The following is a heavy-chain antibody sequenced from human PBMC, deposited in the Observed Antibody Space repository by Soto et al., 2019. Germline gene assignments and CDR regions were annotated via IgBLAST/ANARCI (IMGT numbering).Heavy chain of an antibody. CDR1: GGTFSSYA. CDR3: ARDSSSWYGGLYYYGMDV. CDR2: IIPIFGTA. Sequence: QVQLVQSGAEVKKPGSSVNVSCKASGGTFSSYAISWVRQAPGQGLEWMGGIIPIFGTANYAQKFQGRVTITADESTSTAYMELSSLRSEDTAVYYCARDSSSWYGGLYYYGMDVWGQGTTVTVSS. J-gene: IGHJ6*02. D-gene: IGHD6-13*01. V-gene: IGHV1-69*01.